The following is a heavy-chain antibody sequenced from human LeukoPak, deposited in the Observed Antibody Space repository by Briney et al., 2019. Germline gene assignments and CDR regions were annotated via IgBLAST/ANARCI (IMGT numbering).Heavy chain of an antibody. CDR1: GDSLSSGSFY. D-gene: IGHD1-26*01. CDR2: IYTGGNT. V-gene: IGHV4-61*02. Sequence: SETLSLTCTVSGDSLSSGSFYWSWIRQPAGKGLEWIGRIYTGGNTNYNPSLQSRVAISIDTSKNQFSLKLNSVTAADTATYYCAKWERLNRVFFWGQGTLVAVSS. CDR3: AKWERLNRVFF. J-gene: IGHJ4*02.